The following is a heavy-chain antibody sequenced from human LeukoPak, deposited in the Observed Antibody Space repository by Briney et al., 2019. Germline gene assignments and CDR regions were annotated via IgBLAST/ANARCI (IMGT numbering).Heavy chain of an antibody. CDR3: ARGSRDYYFDY. CDR2: INHSGST. V-gene: IGHV4-34*01. Sequence: SETLSLTCAVYGGSFNGYYWSWIRQPPGKGLEWIGEINHSGSTNYNPSLKSRVTISVDTSKNQFSLKLSSVTAADTAVYYCARGSRDYYFDYWSQGTLVTVSS. CDR1: GGSFNGYY. J-gene: IGHJ4*02.